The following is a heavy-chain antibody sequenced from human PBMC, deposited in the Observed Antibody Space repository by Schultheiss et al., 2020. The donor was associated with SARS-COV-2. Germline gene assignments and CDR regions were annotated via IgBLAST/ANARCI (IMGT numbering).Heavy chain of an antibody. D-gene: IGHD6-19*01. J-gene: IGHJ6*02. CDR3: ARGEWYSSGWYSIYYYGMDV. V-gene: IGHV3-66*03. CDR1: GFTVSSNY. CDR2: IYTCGST. Sequence: GESLKISCAASGFTVSSNYMRWVRQAPGKGLAWVSVIYTCGSTYYADSVKGTLYLQMNSLRAEDTAVYYCARGEWYSSGWYSIYYYGMDVWGQGTTVTVSS.